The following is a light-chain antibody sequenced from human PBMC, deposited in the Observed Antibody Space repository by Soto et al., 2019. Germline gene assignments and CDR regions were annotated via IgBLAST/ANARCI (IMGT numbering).Light chain of an antibody. CDR1: QSVLYSPNNKNY. CDR3: QQYHSAPQP. J-gene: IGKJ1*01. CDR2: WAS. V-gene: IGKV4-1*01. Sequence: DIVMTQSPDSLAVSLGERATINCKSSQSVLYSPNNKNYLAWYQQKPGQPPRLLVYWASTRESGVPERFSGSGSGTDFTLTISSRQAEDAAVYYCQQYHSAPQPFGQGPKVEIK.